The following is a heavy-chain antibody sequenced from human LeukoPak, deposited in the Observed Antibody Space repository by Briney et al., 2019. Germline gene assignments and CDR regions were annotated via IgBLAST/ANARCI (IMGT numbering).Heavy chain of an antibody. Sequence: GGSLRLTCAASGFIVSHNYMTWVRQAPGKGLEWISVIYIDGTTYYADSVKGRFTISRDQANNTLYLQMNTLRDEDTAVYYCARGPRYSFYWGQGTLVSVSS. CDR3: ARGPRYSFY. CDR1: GFIVSHNY. V-gene: IGHV3-53*01. CDR2: IYIDGTT. D-gene: IGHD6-13*01. J-gene: IGHJ4*02.